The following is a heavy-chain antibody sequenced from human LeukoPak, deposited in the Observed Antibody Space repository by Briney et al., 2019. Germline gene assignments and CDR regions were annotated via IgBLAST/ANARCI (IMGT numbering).Heavy chain of an antibody. D-gene: IGHD4-23*01. CDR2: ISYDGSNK. CDR1: GFTFNSYA. J-gene: IGHJ4*02. Sequence: GGSLRLSCAASGFTFNSYAMHWVRQAPGKGLEWVAVISYDGSNKYYADSVKGRFTISRDNSKNTLYLQVNSLRAKDTAVYYCARDNGGNWYYFDYWGQGTLVTVSS. V-gene: IGHV3-30-3*01. CDR3: ARDNGGNWYYFDY.